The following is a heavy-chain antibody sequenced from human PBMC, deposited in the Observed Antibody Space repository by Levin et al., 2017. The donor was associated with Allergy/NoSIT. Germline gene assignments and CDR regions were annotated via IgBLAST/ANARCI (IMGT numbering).Heavy chain of an antibody. D-gene: IGHD3-9*01. CDR1: GGSISSYY. CDR2: IYYSGST. Sequence: SETLSLTCTVSGGSISSYYWSWIRQPPGKGLEWIGYIYYSGSTNYNPSLKSRVTISVDTSKNQFSLKLSSVTAADTAVYYCARDRYYDILTGTYYMDVWGKGTTVTVSS. CDR3: ARDRYYDILTGTYYMDV. V-gene: IGHV4-59*01. J-gene: IGHJ6*03.